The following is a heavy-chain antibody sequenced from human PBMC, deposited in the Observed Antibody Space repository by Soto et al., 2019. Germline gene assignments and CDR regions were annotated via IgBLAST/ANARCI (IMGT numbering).Heavy chain of an antibody. CDR1: GFTFSNSA. V-gene: IGHV3-23*01. CDR2: ITSSGSST. CDR3: ARDLHYDSRGFGY. D-gene: IGHD3-22*01. J-gene: IGHJ4*02. Sequence: GGSLRLSCAASGFTFSNSAMSWVRQAPGKGLEWVSAITSSGSSTYYADSVKGRFTISRDNSKNTLSLQMNSLRAEDTAVYYCARDLHYDSRGFGYWGQGTLVTVSS.